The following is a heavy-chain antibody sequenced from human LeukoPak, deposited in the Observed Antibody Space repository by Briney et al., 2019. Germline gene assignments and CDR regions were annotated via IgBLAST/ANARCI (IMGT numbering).Heavy chain of an antibody. Sequence: ASVKVSCKASGYTFTGYYMHWVRQAPGQGLEWMGWINPKSGGTNYAQKFQGRVTMTRDTSISTAYMELSRLRSDDTAVYYCARAPLPFIAAAGPYNWFDPWGQGTLVTVSS. CDR1: GYTFTGYY. V-gene: IGHV1-2*02. CDR2: INPKSGGT. D-gene: IGHD6-13*01. CDR3: ARAPLPFIAAAGPYNWFDP. J-gene: IGHJ5*02.